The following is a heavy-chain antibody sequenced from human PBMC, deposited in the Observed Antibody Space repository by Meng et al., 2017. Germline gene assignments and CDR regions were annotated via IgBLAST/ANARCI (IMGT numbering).Heavy chain of an antibody. Sequence: QIQRQQSGPGVVKPSQTLSLICAISGDSVSSNSAAWNWIRQSPSRGLEWLGRAYYRSKWYHDYAESVKSRISIDPDTSKNQFSLQLRSVTPEDSAVYYCARGSYSFDSWGQRTLVTVSS. J-gene: IGHJ4*02. CDR3: ARGSYSFDS. D-gene: IGHD1-26*01. CDR2: AYYRSKWYH. V-gene: IGHV6-1*01. CDR1: GDSVSSNSAA.